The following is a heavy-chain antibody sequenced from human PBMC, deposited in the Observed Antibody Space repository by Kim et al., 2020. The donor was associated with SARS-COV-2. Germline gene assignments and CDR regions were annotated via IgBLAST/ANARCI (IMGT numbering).Heavy chain of an antibody. CDR3: ARDQDRTVTNDAFDI. CDR2: ISYHGIDK. J-gene: IGHJ3*02. D-gene: IGHD4-17*01. V-gene: IGHV3-30-3*01. Sequence: GGSLRLSCAGSGFFFGGFAMHWVRQAPGEGLEWVAVISYHGIDKFCADSLKGRFTISRDNSKNTLYLQMNNLRPEDTAVYYCARDQDRTVTNDAFDIWGQGTMVTVCS. CDR1: GFFFGGFA.